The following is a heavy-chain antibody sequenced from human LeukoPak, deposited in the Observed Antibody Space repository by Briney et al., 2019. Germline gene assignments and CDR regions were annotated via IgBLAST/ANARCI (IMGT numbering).Heavy chain of an antibody. J-gene: IGHJ4*02. Sequence: GGSLRLSCAASGFTFSAYTMNWVRQAPGKGLEWVSAISGSGGSAYYADSVKGRFTISRDNSKNTLYLQMNSLRAEDTAVYYCAKPAKYGGYVPYYFDYWGQGTLVTVSS. CDR2: ISGSGGSA. V-gene: IGHV3-23*01. D-gene: IGHD5-12*01. CDR1: GFTFSAYT. CDR3: AKPAKYGGYVPYYFDY.